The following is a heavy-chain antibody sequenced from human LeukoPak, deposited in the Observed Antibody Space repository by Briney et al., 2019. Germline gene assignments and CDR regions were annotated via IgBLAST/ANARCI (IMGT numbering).Heavy chain of an antibody. CDR1: GFTVSSNY. Sequence: GGSLRLSCAASGFTVSSNYMSWVRQAPGKGLEWVSIIFSGGSTYYADSVKGRFTISRDNSKNTLYPQMNRLRAEDTAVYYCARGSMTTVTKIDYWGQGTLVTVSS. V-gene: IGHV3-53*01. CDR3: ARGSMTTVTKIDY. CDR2: IFSGGST. D-gene: IGHD4-17*01. J-gene: IGHJ4*02.